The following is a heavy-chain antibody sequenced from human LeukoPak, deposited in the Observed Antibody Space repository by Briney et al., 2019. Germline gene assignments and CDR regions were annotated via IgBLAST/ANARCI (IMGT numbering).Heavy chain of an antibody. D-gene: IGHD3-3*01. V-gene: IGHV4-34*01. J-gene: IGHJ6*02. CDR3: ARGYVLRFLEWLSTARHNGMDV. CDR2: INHSGST. Sequence: SETLSLTCAVYGGSFSGYYWSWIRQPPGKGLEWIGEINHSGSTNYNPSLKSRVTISVDTSKNQFSLKLGSVTAADTAVYYCARGYVLRFLEWLSTARHNGMDVWGQGTTVTVSS. CDR1: GGSFSGYY.